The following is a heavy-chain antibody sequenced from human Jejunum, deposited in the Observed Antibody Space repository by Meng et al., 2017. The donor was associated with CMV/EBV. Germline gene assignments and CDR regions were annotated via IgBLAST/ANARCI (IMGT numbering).Heavy chain of an antibody. CDR3: AKDLYYGDPAAFPL. V-gene: IGHV3-21*01. CDR2: ISGNSNYL. Sequence: GFALSAWIMNWVRQAPGKGLEWVSSISGNSNYLYYADSLKGRFTISRDNAKNSLYLQMDSLRAEDTAVYYCAKDLYYGDPAAFPLWGQGTMVTVSS. J-gene: IGHJ3*01. CDR1: GFALSAWI. D-gene: IGHD2-21*01.